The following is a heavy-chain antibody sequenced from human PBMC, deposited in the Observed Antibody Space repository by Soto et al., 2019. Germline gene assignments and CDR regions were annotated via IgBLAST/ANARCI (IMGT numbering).Heavy chain of an antibody. Sequence: QVQLVQSGAEVKKPGASVKVSCKASGYTFTSYYMHWVRQAPGQGLEWMGIINPSGGSTSYAQKFQGRVTITRDTSTSTVYMELSSLRSEDTAVYYCAREATTVTMVYWGQGTLVTVSS. CDR2: INPSGGST. J-gene: IGHJ4*02. V-gene: IGHV1-46*01. CDR1: GYTFTSYY. D-gene: IGHD4-17*01. CDR3: AREATTVTMVY.